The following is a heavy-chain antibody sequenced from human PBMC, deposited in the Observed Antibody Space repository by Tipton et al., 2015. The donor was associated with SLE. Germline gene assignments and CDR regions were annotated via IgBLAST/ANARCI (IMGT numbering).Heavy chain of an antibody. CDR2: IFASGST. CDR1: GVSISSGTYY. J-gene: IGHJ3*02. Sequence: TLSLTCTVSGVSISSGTYYWSWIRQPAGKGLAWIGRIFASGSTNYNPSLESRVTISLDTSKNQFSLKLTSVTAADTAVYYCVRGFDTSGTFFTFDIWGQGTMVIVSS. D-gene: IGHD1-7*01. V-gene: IGHV4-61*02. CDR3: VRGFDTSGTFFTFDI.